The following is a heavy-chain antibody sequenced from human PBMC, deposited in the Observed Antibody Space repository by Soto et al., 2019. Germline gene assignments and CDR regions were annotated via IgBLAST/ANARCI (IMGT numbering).Heavy chain of an antibody. Sequence: PGGSLRLSCAASGFTFSSYSMNWVRQAPGKGLEWVSSISSSSSYIYYADSVKGRFTISRDNAKNSLYLQMNSLRAEDTAVYYCARDAPGIGVRGVTPFDYWGQGTLVTVSS. V-gene: IGHV3-21*01. CDR3: ARDAPGIGVRGVTPFDY. CDR2: ISSSSSYI. J-gene: IGHJ4*02. CDR1: GFTFSSYS. D-gene: IGHD3-10*01.